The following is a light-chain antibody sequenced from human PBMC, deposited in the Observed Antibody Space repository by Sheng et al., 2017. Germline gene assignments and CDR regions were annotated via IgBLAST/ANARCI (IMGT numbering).Light chain of an antibody. CDR3: LQHNSYPPYS. CDR2: AAS. CDR1: QSISDF. Sequence: DIQMTQSPSSLSASVGDRVTISCRASQSISDFLNWYQQKPGKAPQLLIYAASTLQSGVPSRFSGSGSGTEFTLTISSLQPEDFATYYCLQHNSYPPYSLVQGTKLEIK. V-gene: IGKV1-17*01. J-gene: IGKJ2*03.